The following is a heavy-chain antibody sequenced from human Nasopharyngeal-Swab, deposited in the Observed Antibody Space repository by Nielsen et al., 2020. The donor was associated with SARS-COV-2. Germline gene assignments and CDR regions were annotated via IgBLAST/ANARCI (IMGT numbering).Heavy chain of an antibody. D-gene: IGHD6-13*01. Sequence: GGSLRLSCAASGFTFSSYSMNWVRQAPGQGLEWVSSISSSSSYIYYADSVKGRFTISRDNAKNSLYLQMNSLRAEDTAVYYCARDPPPYSSSWYSAYYYYGMDVWGQGTTVTVSS. CDR2: ISSSSSYI. CDR3: ARDPPPYSSSWYSAYYYYGMDV. J-gene: IGHJ6*02. V-gene: IGHV3-21*01. CDR1: GFTFSSYS.